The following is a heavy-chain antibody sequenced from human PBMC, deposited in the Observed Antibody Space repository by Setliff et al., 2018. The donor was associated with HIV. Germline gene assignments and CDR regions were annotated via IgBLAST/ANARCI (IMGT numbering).Heavy chain of an antibody. Sequence: ASVKVSCKAPGGTFSGYAFSWVRQAPGQGFEWMGGSIPVFGTVNYAQKFLGRATITADESTNTSYMELTSLRTEDTAVYFCARDSHCSGPSCYSGGQFFDYWGQGTLVTVSS. CDR3: ARDSHCSGPSCYSGGQFFDY. V-gene: IGHV1-69*13. J-gene: IGHJ4*02. D-gene: IGHD2-15*01. CDR2: SIPVFGTV. CDR1: GGTFSGYA.